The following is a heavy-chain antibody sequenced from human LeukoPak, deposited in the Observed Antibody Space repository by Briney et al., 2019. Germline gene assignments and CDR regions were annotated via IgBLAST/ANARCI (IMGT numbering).Heavy chain of an antibody. Sequence: PGGSLRLSCAASGFTFSSYWMAWVRQAPGKGLEWVASIKQDGGETFYVDSVKGRFTISRDNAKNSLYLLMNSLRAEDTALYYCAREDHANYNYWGQGTLVPVSS. CDR2: IKQDGGET. D-gene: IGHD4/OR15-4a*01. J-gene: IGHJ4*02. CDR3: AREDHANYNY. CDR1: GFTFSSYW. V-gene: IGHV3-7*01.